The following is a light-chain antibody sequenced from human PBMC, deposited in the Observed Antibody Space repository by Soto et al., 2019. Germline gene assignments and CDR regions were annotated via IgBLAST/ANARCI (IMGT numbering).Light chain of an antibody. J-gene: IGKJ2*01. CDR2: DAS. V-gene: IGKV3-11*01. CDR3: QQRSNWPPGYT. Sequence: EIVLTQSPATLSLSPGERATLSCRASQSVRSYLAWYQQKPGQAPRLLIYDASNRATGIPARFSGSGSGTDFTLTISSLEPADFSVYYCQQRSNWPPGYTFGQGTKLEIK. CDR1: QSVRSY.